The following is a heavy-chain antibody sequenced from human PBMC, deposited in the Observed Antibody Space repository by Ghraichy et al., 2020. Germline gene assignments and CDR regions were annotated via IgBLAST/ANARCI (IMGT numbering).Heavy chain of an antibody. CDR2: INHSGST. Sequence: SETLSLTCAVYGGSFSGYYWSWIRQPPGKGLEWIGEINHSGSTNYNPSLKSRVTISVDTSKNQFSLKLSSVTAADTAVYYCARVREAIFGVVSHFDYWGQGTLVTVSS. CDR3: ARVREAIFGVVSHFDY. CDR1: GGSFSGYY. D-gene: IGHD3-3*01. V-gene: IGHV4-34*01. J-gene: IGHJ4*02.